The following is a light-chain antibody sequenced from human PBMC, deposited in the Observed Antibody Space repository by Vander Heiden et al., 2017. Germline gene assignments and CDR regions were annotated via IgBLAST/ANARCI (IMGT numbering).Light chain of an antibody. CDR1: QGIRNY. Sequence: DIQMTQSPSSLSASVGDRVTITCRASQGIRNYLAWYKQKPGKAPKLLIYAESTVQSGVPSWFSGSGYGTDFTLTISSLQHEDVATYYCQKDNSAPYTVGQGTKLEIK. V-gene: IGKV1-27*01. CDR3: QKDNSAPYT. J-gene: IGKJ2*01. CDR2: AES.